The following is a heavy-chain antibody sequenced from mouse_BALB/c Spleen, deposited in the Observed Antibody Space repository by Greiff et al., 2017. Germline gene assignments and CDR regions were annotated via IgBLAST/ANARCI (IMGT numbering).Heavy chain of an antibody. CDR3: AREGYYGNYWFAY. CDR2: IAPGSGST. D-gene: IGHD2-1*01. J-gene: IGHJ3*01. Sequence: ELVKPGASVKMSCKASGYTFTSYWINCIKQRPGQGLEWIGRIAPGSGSTYYNEMFKGKATLTVDTSSSTAYIQLSSLSSEDSAVYYCAREGYYGNYWFAYWGQGTLVTVSA. V-gene: IGHV1S41*01. CDR1: GYTFTSYW.